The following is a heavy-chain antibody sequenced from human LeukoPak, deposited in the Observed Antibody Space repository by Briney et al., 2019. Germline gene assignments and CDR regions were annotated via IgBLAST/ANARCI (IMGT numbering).Heavy chain of an antibody. CDR3: AKTPLYSNYYDY. Sequence: GGSLRLSCAASGFTFTSYGMHWVRQAPGKGLEWVAVISYDGSNKYYADSVKGRFTISRDNSKNTLYLQMNSLRAEDTAVYYCAKTPLYSNYYDYWGQGTLVTVSS. J-gene: IGHJ4*02. CDR2: ISYDGSNK. D-gene: IGHD4-11*01. V-gene: IGHV3-30*18. CDR1: GFTFTSYG.